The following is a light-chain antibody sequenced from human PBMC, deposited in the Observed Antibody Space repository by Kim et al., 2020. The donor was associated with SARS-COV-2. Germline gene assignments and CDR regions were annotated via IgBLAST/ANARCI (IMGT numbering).Light chain of an antibody. CDR2: GKN. Sequence: VALGQTVRITCQGDSLRSYYATWYQQKPGQAPIVVIYGKNNRPSGIPDRFSGSSSGVTASLTITGTQAGDEADYYCNSRGSNDNVLFGGGTKLTVL. V-gene: IGLV3-19*01. J-gene: IGLJ2*01. CDR3: NSRGSNDNVL. CDR1: SLRSYY.